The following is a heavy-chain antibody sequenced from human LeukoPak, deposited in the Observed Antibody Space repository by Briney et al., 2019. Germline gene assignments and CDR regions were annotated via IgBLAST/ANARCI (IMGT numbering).Heavy chain of an antibody. J-gene: IGHJ4*02. CDR3: CKDLLGY. Sequence: GGALPLSCTATGFTFGDYAMSWFRQAPCKGLEGVGFITKKAFGGTTKYAPSVRGRFNISRDDSKGIAYLQVNSLKTEDTALYYCCKDLLGYWGQGTLVTVSS. CDR1: GFTFGDYA. CDR2: ITKKAFGGTT. V-gene: IGHV3-49*03. D-gene: IGHD3-16*01.